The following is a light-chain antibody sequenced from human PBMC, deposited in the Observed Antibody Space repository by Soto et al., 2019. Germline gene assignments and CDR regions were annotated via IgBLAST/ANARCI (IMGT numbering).Light chain of an antibody. J-gene: IGKJ5*01. CDR1: QSVGSSY. Sequence: EIVLTQSPGTLSLSPGERATLSCRASQSVGSSYLAWYQQKGGQAPRLLIYGASSRATGIPDRFSGSGSGTDFTLTISRLEPEDFAVYFCQQYDNSPITFGQGTRLEIK. CDR2: GAS. V-gene: IGKV3-20*01. CDR3: QQYDNSPIT.